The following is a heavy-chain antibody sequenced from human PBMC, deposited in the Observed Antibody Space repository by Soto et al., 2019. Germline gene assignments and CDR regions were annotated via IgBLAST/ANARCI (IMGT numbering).Heavy chain of an antibody. D-gene: IGHD5-12*01. V-gene: IGHV4-61*01. J-gene: IGHJ4*02. Sequence: QVQLQESGPGLVKPSETLSLTCTVSGGSVSSGSYYWSWIRQPPGKGLEWIGYIYYSGSTNYNPSPKXRXTXXADTSKNQFSLKLSSVTAADTAVYYCARDGDGYNYWGQGTLVTVSS. CDR1: GGSVSSGSYY. CDR2: IYYSGST. CDR3: ARDGDGYNY.